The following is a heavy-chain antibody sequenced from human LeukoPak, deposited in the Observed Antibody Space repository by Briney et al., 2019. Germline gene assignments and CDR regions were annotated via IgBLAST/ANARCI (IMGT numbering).Heavy chain of an antibody. CDR1: GGTFSSYA. CDR2: IIPIFGAA. Sequence: SVKVSCKASGGTFSSYAISWVRQAPGQGLEWMGGIIPIFGAANYAQKFQGRVTITTDESTSTAYMELSSLRSGDTAVYYCARDPTYYYDSSGYRYGFDPWGQGTLVTVSS. CDR3: ARDPTYYYDSSGYRYGFDP. V-gene: IGHV1-69*05. J-gene: IGHJ5*02. D-gene: IGHD3-22*01.